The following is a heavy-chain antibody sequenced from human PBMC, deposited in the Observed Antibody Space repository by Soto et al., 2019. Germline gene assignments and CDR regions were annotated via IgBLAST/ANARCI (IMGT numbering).Heavy chain of an antibody. CDR3: ARDDSGFSGSHYIDYFNY. V-gene: IGHV1-8*01. Sequence: SCKASGYTFNSYDIKWVRQATGQGLEWMGWMNPSSGNTGYSENFQGRVTMTRDTSAGTAYMQLSSLTSEDTAVYYCARDDSGFSGSHYIDYFNYWGQGALVTVSS. CDR2: MNPSSGNT. D-gene: IGHD1-26*01. J-gene: IGHJ4*02. CDR1: GYTFNSYD.